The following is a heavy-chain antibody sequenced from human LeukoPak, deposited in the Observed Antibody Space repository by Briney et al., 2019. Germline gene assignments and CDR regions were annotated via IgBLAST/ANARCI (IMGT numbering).Heavy chain of an antibody. Sequence: PGGSLRLSCAASGFTFNSYAMYWVRQAPGKGLEWVSSIISSGSYIYYADSVKGRFTISRDNAKNSLYLQMNSLRAEDTAVYYCARDFGGYCSSSNCYLGHLDYWGQGTLVTVSS. CDR1: GFTFNSYA. J-gene: IGHJ4*02. D-gene: IGHD2-2*01. V-gene: IGHV3-21*03. CDR3: ARDFGGYCSSSNCYLGHLDY. CDR2: IISSGSYI.